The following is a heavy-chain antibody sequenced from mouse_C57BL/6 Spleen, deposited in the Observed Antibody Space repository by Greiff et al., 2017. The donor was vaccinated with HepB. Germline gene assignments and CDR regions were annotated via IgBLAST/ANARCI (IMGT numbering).Heavy chain of an antibody. D-gene: IGHD2-3*01. CDR3: ARSMVVYAMDY. Sequence: EVQLQQSGPVLVKPGASVKMSCKASGYTFTDYYMNWVKQSHGKSLEWIGVINPYNGGTSYNQKFKGKATLTVDKSSSTAYMELNSLTSEDSAVYYCARSMVVYAMDYWGQGTSVTVSS. CDR1: GYTFTDYY. CDR2: INPYNGGT. V-gene: IGHV1-19*01. J-gene: IGHJ4*01.